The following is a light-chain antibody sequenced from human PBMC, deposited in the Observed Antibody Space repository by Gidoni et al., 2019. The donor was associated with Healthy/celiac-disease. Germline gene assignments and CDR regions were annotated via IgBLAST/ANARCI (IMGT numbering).Light chain of an antibody. Sequence: EIVRTQSPATLSVSPGERATLSCRASQSVSSNLAWYQQKPGQAPRLLIYAASTRATGIPSRFSGSGSGTEFTLTISSLQSEDFAVYYCQQYNNRPRTFGRGTKVEIK. CDR3: QQYNNRPRT. CDR1: QSVSSN. CDR2: AAS. V-gene: IGKV3-15*01. J-gene: IGKJ1*01.